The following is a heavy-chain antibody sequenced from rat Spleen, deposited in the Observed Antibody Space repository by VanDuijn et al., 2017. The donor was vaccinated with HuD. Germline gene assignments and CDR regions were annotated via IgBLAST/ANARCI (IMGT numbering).Heavy chain of an antibody. Sequence: EVQLVESGGGLVQPGRSLKLSCAASGFTFSNYGMAWVRQAPTKGLEWVATISYDGSHTYYRDSVKGRFTISRDNAKSTLYLQMNSLRSEDTATYYCTRDHSGGFAYWGQGTLVTVSS. J-gene: IGHJ3*01. CDR2: ISYDGSHT. CDR3: TRDHSGGFAY. CDR1: GFTFSNYG. V-gene: IGHV5-29*01. D-gene: IGHD1-1*01.